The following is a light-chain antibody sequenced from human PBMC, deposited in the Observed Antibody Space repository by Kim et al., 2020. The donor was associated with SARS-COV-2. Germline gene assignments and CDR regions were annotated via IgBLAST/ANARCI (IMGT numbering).Light chain of an antibody. CDR2: ADR. J-gene: IGLJ3*02. V-gene: IGLV1-40*01. Sequence: SVTTSCTGRSSTIGASYGLHWYQQLPGTAPKPLMSADRNRPSGVPDRFSGSKSGTSASLAITGLQADDEADYFCQSYDSNVSAWVFGGGTQLTVL. CDR1: SSTIGASYG. CDR3: QSYDSNVSAWV.